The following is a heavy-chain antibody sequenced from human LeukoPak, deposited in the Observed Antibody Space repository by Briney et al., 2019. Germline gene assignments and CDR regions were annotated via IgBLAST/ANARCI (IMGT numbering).Heavy chain of an antibody. D-gene: IGHD3-22*01. V-gene: IGHV3-23*01. Sequence: GGSLRLSCAAYGFTFNSHAMSWVRQIPGKGLEWVSSVTADGTNTHFADSVKGRFTISRDNSKNTLYLHMNSLRVDDTAVYFCAYYDSSGYYYGRLRYWGRGTPVTVSS. CDR1: GFTFNSHA. CDR3: AYYDSSGYYYGRLRY. J-gene: IGHJ4*02. CDR2: VTADGTNT.